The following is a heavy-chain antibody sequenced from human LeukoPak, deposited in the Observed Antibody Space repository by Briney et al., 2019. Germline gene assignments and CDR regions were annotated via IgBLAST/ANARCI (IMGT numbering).Heavy chain of an antibody. CDR2: IKHDASEK. V-gene: IGHV3-7*04. D-gene: IGHD2/OR15-2a*01. Sequence: GGSLRLSCVASGFTLSDYWMSWVRQAPGKGLEWVAHIKHDASEKYYVDSVKGRFTISRDNAKNSLYLLMNSLRSEDTAVYYCARTTKYSFDIWGQGTMVTVSS. CDR3: ARTTKYSFDI. CDR1: GFTLSDYW. J-gene: IGHJ3*02.